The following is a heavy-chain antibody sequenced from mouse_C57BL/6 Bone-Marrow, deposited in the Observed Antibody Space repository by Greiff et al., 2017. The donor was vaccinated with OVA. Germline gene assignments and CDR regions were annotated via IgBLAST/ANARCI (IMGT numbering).Heavy chain of an antibody. V-gene: IGHV1-50*01. D-gene: IGHD2-2*01. CDR3: ARGDGLYYGYPYAMDY. CDR1: GYTFTSYW. Sequence: QVQLQQPGAELVKPGASVKLSCKASGYTFTSYWMQWVKQRPGQGLEWIGEIDPSDSYTNYNQKFKGKATLTVDTSSGTAYMQLSSLTSEDSAVYYGARGDGLYYGYPYAMDYWGQGTSVTVSS. J-gene: IGHJ4*01. CDR2: IDPSDSYT.